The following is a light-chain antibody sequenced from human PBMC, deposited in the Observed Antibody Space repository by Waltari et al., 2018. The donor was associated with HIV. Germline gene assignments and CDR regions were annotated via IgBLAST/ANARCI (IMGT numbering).Light chain of an antibody. CDR2: GAS. V-gene: IGKV3-20*01. CDR1: QSVSSSY. J-gene: IGKJ3*01. Sequence: EIVLTQSPGTLSLSPGERANLSCRASQSVSSSYLAWYQQKPGQAPRLLIYGASSRATGIPDRFSGSGSGTDFTLTISRLEPEDFAVYYCQQYATFGPGTKVDIK. CDR3: QQYAT.